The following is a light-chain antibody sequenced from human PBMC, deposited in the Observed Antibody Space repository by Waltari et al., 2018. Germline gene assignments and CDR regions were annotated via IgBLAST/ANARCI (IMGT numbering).Light chain of an antibody. CDR1: SSNIGRTY. J-gene: IGLJ1*01. Sequence: QSVLTQPPSASGTPGQRVTISCSGSSSNIGRTYVYWYPQLPGTAPKLLIYTNVERPSGVPDRFSGSKSGTSASLAISGLRSEDEADYYCAAWDDSLTGQVFGTGTKVTVL. CDR3: AAWDDSLTGQV. V-gene: IGLV1-47*01. CDR2: TNV.